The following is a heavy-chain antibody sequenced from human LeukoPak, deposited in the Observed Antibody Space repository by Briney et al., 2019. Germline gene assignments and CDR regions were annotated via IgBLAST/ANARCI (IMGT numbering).Heavy chain of an antibody. CDR3: ATSPAVYYYYYIDV. CDR1: GDAISSGYY. V-gene: IGHV4-38-2*01. CDR2: IYHSGST. J-gene: IGHJ6*03. Sequence: SETLSLTCGVSGDAISSGYYWGWIRPPPGKGLEWIGIIYHSGSTYYNPSLKRRVTMSLDTSKSQFSLNLSSVTAADTAVYYCATSPAVYYYYYIDVWGKGTRVTVSS.